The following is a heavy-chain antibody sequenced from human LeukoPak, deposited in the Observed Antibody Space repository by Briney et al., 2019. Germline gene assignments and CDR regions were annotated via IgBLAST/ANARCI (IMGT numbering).Heavy chain of an antibody. D-gene: IGHD1-1*01. V-gene: IGHV3-23*01. CDR2: ISGSGGVT. Sequence: GGSLRLSCVASGFTFRSYDMNWVRQAPGKGLEWVSGISGSGGVTNYVDSTKGRFTISRDNSKNTLYLQMNSLGAEDTAVYYCAKDQPGAGFDLWGQGTLVTVAS. CDR1: GFTFRSYD. CDR3: AKDQPGAGFDL. J-gene: IGHJ5*02.